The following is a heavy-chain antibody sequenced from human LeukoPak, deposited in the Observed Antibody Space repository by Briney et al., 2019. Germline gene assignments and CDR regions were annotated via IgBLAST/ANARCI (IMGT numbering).Heavy chain of an antibody. Sequence: SETLSLTCTVSSGSISSSNYYWSWIRQPAGKGLEWIGRISTIGSTNYNPSLNSRVTISIDTSKNQFSPKLSSVTAADTVVYYCARDGCGGSCFHYYYYYMDVWGKGTTVTISS. D-gene: IGHD2-15*01. V-gene: IGHV4-61*02. J-gene: IGHJ6*03. CDR1: SGSISSSNYY. CDR3: ARDGCGGSCFHYYYYYMDV. CDR2: ISTIGST.